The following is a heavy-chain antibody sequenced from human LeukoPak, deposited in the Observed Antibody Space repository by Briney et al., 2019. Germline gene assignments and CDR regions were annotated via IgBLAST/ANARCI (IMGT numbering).Heavy chain of an antibody. CDR1: GGSISSYY. V-gene: IGHV4-59*01. Sequence: SETLSLTCTVSGGSISSYYWSWIRQPPGKGLEWIGYIYYTGNTNYSPSLKSRVTMSVDTSKNQFSLKLASVTAADTAVYYCASWEGTSWSQANWYFDLWGRGTLVTVSS. CDR3: ASWEGTSWSQANWYFDL. J-gene: IGHJ2*01. CDR2: IYYTGNT. D-gene: IGHD6-13*01.